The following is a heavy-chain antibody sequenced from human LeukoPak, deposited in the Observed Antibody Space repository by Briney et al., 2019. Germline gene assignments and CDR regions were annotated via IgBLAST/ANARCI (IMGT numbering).Heavy chain of an antibody. Sequence: ASVKVSCKTSGYTFTSYYMHWVRQAPGQGLEWMGIINPSGGSTSYAQKLQGRVTMTTDTSTSTAYMELRSLRSDDTAVYYCARGSTYYDFWSGYSTYYFDYWGQGTLVTVSS. CDR2: INPSGGST. J-gene: IGHJ4*02. CDR3: ARGSTYYDFWSGYSTYYFDY. V-gene: IGHV1-46*01. CDR1: GYTFTSYY. D-gene: IGHD3-3*01.